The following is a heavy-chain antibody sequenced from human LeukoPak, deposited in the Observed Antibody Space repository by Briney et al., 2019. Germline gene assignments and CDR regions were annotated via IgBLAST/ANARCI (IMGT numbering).Heavy chain of an antibody. V-gene: IGHV3-74*01. CDR3: ARGGRVVATIWTGVFDY. J-gene: IGHJ4*02. D-gene: IGHD5-12*01. Sequence: GGSLRLSCAASGFTFSSYAMSWVRQAPGKGLVWVSRINSDGSSTSYADSVKGRFTISRDNAKNTLYLQMNSLRAEDTAVYYCARGGRVVATIWTGVFDYWGQGTLVTVSS. CDR1: GFTFSSYA. CDR2: INSDGSST.